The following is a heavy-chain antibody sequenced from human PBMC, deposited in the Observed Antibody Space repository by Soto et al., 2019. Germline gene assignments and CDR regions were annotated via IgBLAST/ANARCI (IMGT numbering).Heavy chain of an antibody. J-gene: IGHJ1*01. V-gene: IGHV3-30*19. Sequence: QVQLVESGGGVVQPGTSLRVSCVGSGFTFRSYVIHWVRQAPGKGLEWVALTSYDGSDKYYGDSVRGRFTISRDNSSNTVDLQMDNLRLEDTALYYCARWGTTGGLDVWGQGTLVSV. CDR1: GFTFRSYV. CDR2: TSYDGSDK. CDR3: ARWGTTGGLDV. D-gene: IGHD3-16*01.